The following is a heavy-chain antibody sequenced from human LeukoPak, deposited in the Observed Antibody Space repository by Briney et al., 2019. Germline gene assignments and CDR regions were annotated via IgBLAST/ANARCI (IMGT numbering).Heavy chain of an antibody. Sequence: SETLSLTCTVSGGSISSSSYYWGWIRQPPGKGLEWIGSIYYSGSTYYNPSLKSRVTISVDTSKNQFSLKLSSVTAADTAVYYCARRGIATRTSLFDYWGQGTLVTVSS. J-gene: IGHJ4*02. CDR3: ARRGIATRTSLFDY. CDR1: GGSISSSSYY. V-gene: IGHV4-39*01. CDR2: IYYSGST. D-gene: IGHD6-6*01.